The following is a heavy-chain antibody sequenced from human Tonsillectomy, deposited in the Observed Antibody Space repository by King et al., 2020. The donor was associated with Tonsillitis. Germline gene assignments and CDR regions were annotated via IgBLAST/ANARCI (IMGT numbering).Heavy chain of an antibody. J-gene: IGHJ4*02. CDR2: ISGSGGST. D-gene: IGHD2-2*01. V-gene: IGHV3-23*04. CDR1: GFTFSSYA. Sequence: VQLVESGGGLVQPGGSLRLSCAASGFTFSSYAMSWVRQAPGKGLEWVSAISGSGGSTYYADSVKGRFTISRDNSKNTLYLQMNSLRAEDTAVYYCAKGGYCSSTSCYPTDYCGQGTLVTVSS. CDR3: AKGGYCSSTSCYPTDY.